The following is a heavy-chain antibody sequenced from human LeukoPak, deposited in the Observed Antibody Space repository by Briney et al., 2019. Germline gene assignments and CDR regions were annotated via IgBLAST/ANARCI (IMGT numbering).Heavy chain of an antibody. J-gene: IGHJ4*02. CDR1: GFTFSSYW. CDR3: ARDPQVEYTYGIQYYFDF. CDR2: IKQDGSEK. Sequence: PGGSLRLSCAASGFTFSSYWMSWVRQAPGKGLEWVANIKQDGSEKYYVDSVKGRFTISRDNAQNSLYLQMNSLRAEDTAVYYCARDPQVEYTYGIQYYFDFWGQGTLVTVSS. V-gene: IGHV3-7*01. D-gene: IGHD3-10*01.